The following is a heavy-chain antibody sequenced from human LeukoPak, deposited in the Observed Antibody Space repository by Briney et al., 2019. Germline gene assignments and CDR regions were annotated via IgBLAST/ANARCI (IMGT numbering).Heavy chain of an antibody. J-gene: IGHJ5*02. Sequence: GGSLRLSCSASGFTFTSSAMTWVRQLPGKGLDWVSTISDSGDSTYYADSVKGRFTISRDNSKNTLYLQMDSLRAEDTAVYYCANRIFDPWGQGTLVTVSS. CDR1: GFTFTSSA. CDR3: ANRIFDP. CDR2: ISDSGDST. V-gene: IGHV3-23*01.